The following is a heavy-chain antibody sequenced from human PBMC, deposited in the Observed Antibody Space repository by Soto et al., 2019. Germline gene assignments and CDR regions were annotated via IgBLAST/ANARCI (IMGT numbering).Heavy chain of an antibody. V-gene: IGHV1-3*01. D-gene: IGHD3-22*01. CDR3: ARDTTMIVVVKAPLDY. CDR2: INAGNSNT. CDR1: GYTFTSYA. Sequence: ASVKVSCKASGYTFTSYAMHWVRQAPGQRLEWMGWINAGNSNTNYAQKLQGRVTMTTDTSTSTAYMELRSLRSDDTAVYYCARDTTMIVVVKAPLDYWGQGTLVTVSS. J-gene: IGHJ4*02.